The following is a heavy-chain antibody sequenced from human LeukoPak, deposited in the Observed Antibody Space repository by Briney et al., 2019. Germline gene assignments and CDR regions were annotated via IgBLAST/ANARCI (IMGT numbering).Heavy chain of an antibody. Sequence: GASVKVSCKASGYTFTSYYMHWVRQAPGQGLEWMRRINPNSGGTNYAQKFQGRVTMTRDTSISTAYIELSRLRSDDTAVYYCARGPAGGYCSSTSCPPVHWFDPWGQGTLVTVSS. CDR2: INPNSGGT. V-gene: IGHV1-2*06. CDR3: ARGPAGGYCSSTSCPPVHWFDP. CDR1: GYTFTSYY. J-gene: IGHJ5*02. D-gene: IGHD2-2*01.